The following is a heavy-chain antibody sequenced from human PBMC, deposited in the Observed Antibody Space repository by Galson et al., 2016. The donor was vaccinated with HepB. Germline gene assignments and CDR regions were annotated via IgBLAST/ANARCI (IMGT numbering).Heavy chain of an antibody. CDR3: AKDSILDD. D-gene: IGHD3-3*01. J-gene: IGHJ4*02. CDR1: GFTLSRFA. CDR2: ISISSNFI. V-gene: IGHV3-21*01. Sequence: SLRLSCAASGFTLSRFAMSWVRQAPGKGLEWVSSISISSNFIHYADSVKGRFTISRDNAKNSLFLQMSSLRAGDTAIYYCAKDSILDDWGQGILVTVSS.